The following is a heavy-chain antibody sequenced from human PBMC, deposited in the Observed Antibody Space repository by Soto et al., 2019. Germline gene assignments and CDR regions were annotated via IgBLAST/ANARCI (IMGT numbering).Heavy chain of an antibody. CDR2: IYYSGST. Sequence: QVQLQESGPGLVKPSQTLSLTCTVSGGSISSGGYYWSWIRQHPGKGLEWIGYIYYSGSTYYNPSIQSRVTVSVETSKNPFCLKLSSVTTADTAVSYCARCSPCTLTTCDYWGQGTLVSVSS. J-gene: IGHJ4*02. CDR3: ARCSPCTLTTCDY. CDR1: GGSISSGGYY. D-gene: IGHD4-17*01. V-gene: IGHV4-31*03.